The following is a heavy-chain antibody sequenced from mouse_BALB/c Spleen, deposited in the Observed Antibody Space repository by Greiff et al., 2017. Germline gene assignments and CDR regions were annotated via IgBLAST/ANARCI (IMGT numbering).Heavy chain of an antibody. CDR2: ISCYNGAT. V-gene: IGHV1S34*01. D-gene: IGHD2-14*01. J-gene: IGHJ4*01. CDR3: ARNYRYDEAMDY. Sequence: LVTTGASVKISCKASGYSFTGYYMHWVKQSHGKSLEWIGYISCYNGATSYNQKFKGKATFTVDTSSSTAYMQFNSLTSEDSAVYYCARNYRYDEAMDYWGQGTSVTVSS. CDR1: GYSFTGYY.